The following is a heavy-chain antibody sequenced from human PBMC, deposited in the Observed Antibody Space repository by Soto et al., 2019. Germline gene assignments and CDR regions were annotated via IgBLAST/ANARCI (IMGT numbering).Heavy chain of an antibody. CDR2: IYYSGST. CDR3: ARVNGDYVDYYYGMDV. J-gene: IGHJ6*02. V-gene: IGHV4-59*01. D-gene: IGHD4-17*01. CDR1: GGSISSYY. Sequence: PSETLSLTCTVSGGSISSYYWSWIRQPPGKGLEWIGYIYYSGSTNYNPSLKSRVTISVDTSKNQFSLKLSSVTAADTAVYYCARVNGDYVDYYYGMDVWGQGTTVTVSS.